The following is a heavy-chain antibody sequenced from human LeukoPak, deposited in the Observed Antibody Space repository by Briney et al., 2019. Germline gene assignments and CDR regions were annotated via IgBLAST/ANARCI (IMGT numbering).Heavy chain of an antibody. CDR2: INPSGGST. J-gene: IGHJ5*02. D-gene: IGHD3-9*01. V-gene: IGHV1-46*01. CDR3: ARANAPVLRYFDWVPRGFDP. Sequence: EASVKVSCKASGYTFTSYYMHWVRQAPGQGLEWMGIINPSGGSTSYAQKFQGRVTMTRDTSTSTVYMELSSLRSEDTAVYYCARANAPVLRYFDWVPRGFDPWGQGTLVTVSS. CDR1: GYTFTSYY.